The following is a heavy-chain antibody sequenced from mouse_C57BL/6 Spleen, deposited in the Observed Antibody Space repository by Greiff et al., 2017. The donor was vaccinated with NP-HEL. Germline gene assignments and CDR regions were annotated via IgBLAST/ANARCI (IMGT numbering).Heavy chain of an antibody. D-gene: IGHD1-3*01. Sequence: VQLQQSGPGLVKPSQSLSLSCSVSGYSITSGYYCNWIRQFPGNQLEWMGYISYDGSNNYNPSLKNPISITRDTSKNQFFLKLNSVTTEDTATYYCARDNSYCDDWGQGTTLTVAS. CDR3: ARDNSYCDD. J-gene: IGHJ2*01. CDR2: ISYDGSN. V-gene: IGHV3-6*01. CDR1: GYSITSGYY.